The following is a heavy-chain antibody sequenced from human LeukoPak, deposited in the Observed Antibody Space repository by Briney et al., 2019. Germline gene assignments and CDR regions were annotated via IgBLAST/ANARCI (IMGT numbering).Heavy chain of an antibody. V-gene: IGHV3-48*01. D-gene: IGHD3-10*01. CDR3: ARDESGYHYGHYY. CDR1: EFTFSSYS. Sequence: GGSLRLSCAASEFTFSSYSMNWVRQAPGKGLEWVSYITNSGNSKSYADSVKGRFTISRDNTKNSLYLQMNSLRAEDTAMYYCARDESGYHYGHYYWGQGTLVTVSS. CDR2: ITNSGNSK. J-gene: IGHJ4*02.